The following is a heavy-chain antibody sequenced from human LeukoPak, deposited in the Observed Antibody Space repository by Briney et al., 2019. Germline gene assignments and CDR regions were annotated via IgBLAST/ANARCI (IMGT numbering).Heavy chain of an antibody. V-gene: IGHV4-39*07. J-gene: IGHJ2*01. D-gene: IGHD2/OR15-2a*01. Sequence: SGTLSLTFTVSGGSLSCSSYYWGGIRDPPERGLEWIGSIYYSRSTYYDPSLKSRFTISVDTSKNPFSLKLSSVTAADTAVYYCARVQTFLTLHLWGRGTLVTVSS. CDR3: ARVQTFLTLHL. CDR2: IYYSRST. CDR1: GGSLSCSSYY.